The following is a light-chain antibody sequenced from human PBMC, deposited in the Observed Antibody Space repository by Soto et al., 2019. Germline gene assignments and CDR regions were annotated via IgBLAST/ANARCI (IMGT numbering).Light chain of an antibody. J-gene: IGKJ3*01. CDR2: GAS. Sequence: EIVVTQSPGTLSLSPGERATLSCRASQSVSSSYLAWYQQKPGQAPRLLIYGASSRATGIPDTFSGSGSGTDFTLTISRLEPEDFAVYYCQQYGSSQFTFGPGTKVDIK. CDR1: QSVSSSY. CDR3: QQYGSSQFT. V-gene: IGKV3-20*01.